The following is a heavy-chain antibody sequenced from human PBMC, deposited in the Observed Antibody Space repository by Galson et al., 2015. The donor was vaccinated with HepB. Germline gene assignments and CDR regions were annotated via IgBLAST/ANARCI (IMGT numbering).Heavy chain of an antibody. CDR2: IEKDGSRK. D-gene: IGHD5-18*01. J-gene: IGHJ6*02. CDR1: GFTFSSYW. V-gene: IGHV3-7*05. CDR3: ARDVDTPMGRSDYYGLDV. Sequence: SLRLSCAASGFTFSSYWMSWVRQTPGKGLEWVANIEKDGSRKFYVDSVEGRFTISRDNSKNSLFLQMSSLRAEDTAVYYCARDVDTPMGRSDYYGLDVWGQGTTVTVSS.